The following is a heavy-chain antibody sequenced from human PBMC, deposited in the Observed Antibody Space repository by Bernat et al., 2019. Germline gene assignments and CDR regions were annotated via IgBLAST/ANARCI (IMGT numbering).Heavy chain of an antibody. V-gene: IGHV3-30*02. CDR1: GFTFRNYG. CDR2: TRYDGDNK. D-gene: IGHD3-16*01. CDR3: AKDGSRGIQLGEVGTLGMDV. J-gene: IGHJ6*02. Sequence: VQLVESGGGLVQPGRSLRLSCAASGFTFRNYGMHWVRQTPTKGLEWVAFTRYDGDNKYYLDSVKGRFTISRDNSKNTLYLQMNSLRTEDTAVYYCAKDGSRGIQLGEVGTLGMDVWGQGTTVTVSS.